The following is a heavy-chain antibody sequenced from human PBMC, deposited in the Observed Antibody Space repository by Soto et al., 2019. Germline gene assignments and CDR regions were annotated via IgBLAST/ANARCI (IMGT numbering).Heavy chain of an antibody. Sequence: ASVKVSCKASGYTFTSYAMHWVRQAPGQRLEWMGWISAYNGNTNYAQKLQGRVTMTTDTSTSTAYMELRSLRSDDTAVYYCARVGYSSGWYYDWFDPWGQGTLVTVS. CDR2: ISAYNGNT. CDR3: ARVGYSSGWYYDWFDP. D-gene: IGHD6-19*01. V-gene: IGHV1-18*01. CDR1: GYTFTSYA. J-gene: IGHJ5*02.